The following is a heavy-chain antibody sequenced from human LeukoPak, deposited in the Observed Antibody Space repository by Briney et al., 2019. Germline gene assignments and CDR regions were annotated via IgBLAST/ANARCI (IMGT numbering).Heavy chain of an antibody. CDR1: GFSFSNYG. V-gene: IGHV3-33*06. CDR2: IWNEGTNK. J-gene: IGHJ4*02. D-gene: IGHD6-13*01. Sequence: PGRSLRLSCAASGFSFSNYGMHRVRQAPGKGLEWVALIWNEGTNKYYADSVKGRFTISRDNSKNTLYLQMNSLRAEDTAVYYCAKEEQQLRPDYWGQGTLVTVSS. CDR3: AKEEQQLRPDY.